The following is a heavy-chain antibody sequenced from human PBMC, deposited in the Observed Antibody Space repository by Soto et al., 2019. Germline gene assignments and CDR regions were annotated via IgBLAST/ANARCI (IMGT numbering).Heavy chain of an antibody. J-gene: IGHJ6*02. CDR1: ELTFSSFW. D-gene: IGHD2-8*01. Sequence: EVQVVESGGGLVQPGGSLRVSCAASELTFSSFWMSWVRQAPGKGLEWVADINEDGTEKYYADAVKGRFTISRDNAKNSLYLQMNHLRAGDTAVYFCAKSPMVRTFHYGMDVWGQGTTVTVSS. V-gene: IGHV3-7*05. CDR3: AKSPMVRTFHYGMDV. CDR2: INEDGTEK.